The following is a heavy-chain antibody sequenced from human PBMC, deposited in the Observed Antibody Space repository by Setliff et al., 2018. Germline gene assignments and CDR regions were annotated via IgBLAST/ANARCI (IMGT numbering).Heavy chain of an antibody. CDR3: ARVTGFSYMDV. CDR2: INRRGST. Sequence: SETLSLTCTVSGVSINSGVYYWSWIRQHPGQGLEWIGHINRRGSTNFSPSLKSRVTLLIDTAKNQISLRLSSVTAADTAVYFCARVTGFSYMDVWGKGTTVTVSS. D-gene: IGHD3-3*01. J-gene: IGHJ6*03. V-gene: IGHV4-61*08. CDR1: GVSINSGVYY.